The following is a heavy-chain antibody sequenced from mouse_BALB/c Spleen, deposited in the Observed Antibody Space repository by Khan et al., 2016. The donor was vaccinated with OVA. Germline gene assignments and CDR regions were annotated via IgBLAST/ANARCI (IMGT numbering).Heavy chain of an antibody. CDR1: GYSFTLYY. CDR3: ARLYDSFAS. Sequence: VQLKQSGPDLVKPGASVKISCKASGYSFTLYYMSWVKQSHGKSLEWIGRVNPNTDNINYNQEFKGKAILTVDKSSNTAYMELSSLTSEDSACYFCARLYDSFASWGQGTLVTVSA. CDR2: VNPNTDNI. D-gene: IGHD2-14*01. V-gene: IGHV1-26*01. J-gene: IGHJ3*01.